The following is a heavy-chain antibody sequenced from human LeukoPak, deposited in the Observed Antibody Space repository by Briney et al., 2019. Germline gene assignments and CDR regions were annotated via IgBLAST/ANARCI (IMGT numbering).Heavy chain of an antibody. Sequence: GGSLRLSCAASGFTFSSYAMSWVRQAPGKGLEWVSVISGSGGSTYYADSVKGRFTISRDNSKNTLYLQMNSLRAEDTAVYYCAKDPTVAGTAEYFQNWGQGTLVTVSS. V-gene: IGHV3-23*01. D-gene: IGHD6-19*01. J-gene: IGHJ1*01. CDR3: AKDPTVAGTAEYFQN. CDR2: ISGSGGST. CDR1: GFTFSSYA.